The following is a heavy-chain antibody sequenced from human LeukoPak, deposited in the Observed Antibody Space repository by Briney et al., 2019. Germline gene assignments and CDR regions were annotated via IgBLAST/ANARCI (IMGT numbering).Heavy chain of an antibody. CDR2: IYDSGST. Sequence: KPSETLSLTCTVSGGSISSYYWSWIRQPPGKGREWIANIYDSGSTKYNPSLKSRVTISADTSRNQFSLKLSSVTAADTAVYYCARQTVTTRRGWFDPWGQGILVTVSS. CDR3: ARQTVTTRRGWFDP. D-gene: IGHD4-17*01. V-gene: IGHV4-59*08. CDR1: GGSISSYY. J-gene: IGHJ5*02.